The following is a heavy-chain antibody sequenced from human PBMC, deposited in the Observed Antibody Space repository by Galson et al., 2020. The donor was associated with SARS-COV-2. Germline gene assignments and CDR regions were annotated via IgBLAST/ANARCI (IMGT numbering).Heavy chain of an antibody. D-gene: IGHD6-13*01. CDR3: ARVGSSSWYFDY. Sequence: KGLEWVANIKQDGREKYYVDSVKGRFTISRDNAKNSLYLQMNSLRAEDTAVYYCARVGSSSWYFDYWGQGTLVTVSS. CDR2: IKQDGREK. J-gene: IGHJ4*02. V-gene: IGHV3-7*03.